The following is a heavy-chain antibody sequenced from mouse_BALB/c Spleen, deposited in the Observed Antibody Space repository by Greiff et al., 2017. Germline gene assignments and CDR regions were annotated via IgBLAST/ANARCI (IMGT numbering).Heavy chain of an antibody. V-gene: IGHV2-6-4*01. CDR2: IWGGGSA. D-gene: IGHD3-3*01. J-gene: IGHJ3*01. CDR1: GFSLSRYS. Sequence: VKLQESGPGLVAPSQSLSITCTVSGFSLSRYSVHWVRQPPGKGLEWLGMIWGGGSADYNSALKSRLSISKDNSTSQDFLKMNSLQTDDAAMYYCARSLERAGLAYWGQGTLVTVSA. CDR3: ARSLERAGLAY.